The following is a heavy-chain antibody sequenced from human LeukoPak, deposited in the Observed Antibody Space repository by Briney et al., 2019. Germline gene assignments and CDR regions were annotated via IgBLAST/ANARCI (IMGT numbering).Heavy chain of an antibody. D-gene: IGHD3-3*01. CDR2: IYSGGST. J-gene: IGHJ6*03. Sequence: GGSLRLSCAASGFTVSSNYMSWVRQAPGKGLEWVSVIYSGGSTYYADSVKGRFTISRDNSKNTLYLQMNSLRAEDTAVYYCARAFTISPHYYYYYYMDVWGKGTTVTVSS. CDR1: GFTVSSNY. CDR3: ARAFTISPHYYYYYYMDV. V-gene: IGHV3-66*01.